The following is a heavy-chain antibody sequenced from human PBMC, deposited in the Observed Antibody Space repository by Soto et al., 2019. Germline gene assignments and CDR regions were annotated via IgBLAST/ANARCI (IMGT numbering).Heavy chain of an antibody. Sequence: GGSLRLSCAASGFTFSSYAMSWVRQAPGKGLEWVSAISGSGGSTYYADSVKGRFTISRDNSKNTLYLQMNSLRAEDTAVYGAAERGGGPGGDLARPHWGQGTLVTVSS. CDR1: GFTFSSYA. V-gene: IGHV3-23*01. J-gene: IGHJ4*02. CDR2: ISGSGGST. D-gene: IGHD3-16*01. CDR3: AERGGGPGGDLARPH.